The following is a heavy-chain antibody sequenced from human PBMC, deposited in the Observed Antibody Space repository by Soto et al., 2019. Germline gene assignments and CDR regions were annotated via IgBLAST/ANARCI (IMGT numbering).Heavy chain of an antibody. D-gene: IGHD6-13*01. V-gene: IGHV1-8*01. CDR3: AREHSSSWRFDY. CDR2: MNPNSGNT. Sequence: QVQLVQPGAEVKKPGASVKVSCKASGYTFTSYDIKWVRQATGQGLEWMGWMNPNSGNTGYAQKFQGRVTMTRNTSISTAYMELSSLRSEDTAVYYCAREHSSSWRFDYWGQGTLVTVSS. CDR1: GYTFTSYD. J-gene: IGHJ4*02.